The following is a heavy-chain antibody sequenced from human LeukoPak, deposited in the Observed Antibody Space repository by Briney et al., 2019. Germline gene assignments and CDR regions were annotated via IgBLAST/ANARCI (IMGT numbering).Heavy chain of an antibody. CDR1: GFTFSSYA. CDR3: AREDLTIVRGVIDF. Sequence: GGSLRLSCAASGFTFSSYAMSWVRQAPGKGLEWVSVISGSGGSTNYGDSVKGRFTISRDNSKNTLYLQMNSLRVEDTAVYYCAREDLTIVRGVIDFWGQGTLVTVSS. CDR2: ISGSGGST. V-gene: IGHV3-23*01. J-gene: IGHJ4*02. D-gene: IGHD3-10*01.